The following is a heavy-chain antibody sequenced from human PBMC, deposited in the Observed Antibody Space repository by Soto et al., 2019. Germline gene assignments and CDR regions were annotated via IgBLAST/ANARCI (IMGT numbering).Heavy chain of an antibody. V-gene: IGHV1-69*13. CDR2: IIPIFGTA. D-gene: IGHD3-22*01. J-gene: IGHJ6*02. CDR3: AGRFESSGYYYAYYYGMDV. CDR1: GGTFSSYA. Sequence: SVKVSCKASGGTFSSYAISWVRQAPGQGLEWMGGIIPIFGTANYAQKFQGRVAITADESTSTAYMELSSLRSEDTAVYYCAGRFESSGYYYAYYYGMDVWGQGTTVTVSS.